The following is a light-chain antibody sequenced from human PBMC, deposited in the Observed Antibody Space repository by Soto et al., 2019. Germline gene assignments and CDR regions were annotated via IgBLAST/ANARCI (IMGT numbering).Light chain of an antibody. CDR2: KAS. CDR3: QQYNGYPHT. CDR1: QSISTW. V-gene: IGKV1-5*03. J-gene: IGKJ2*01. Sequence: DIQMTQSPSTLSASVGDRVTITCRASQSISTWLAWYQQKPGKAPKLLIYKASSLRNGVPSRFNVIGSGTKFTLTIYSLQPDDFASYYCQQYNGYPHTFGQGTKLEIK.